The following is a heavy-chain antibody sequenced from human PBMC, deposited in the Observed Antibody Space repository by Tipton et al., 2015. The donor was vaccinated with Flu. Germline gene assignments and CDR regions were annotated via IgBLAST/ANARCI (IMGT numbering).Heavy chain of an antibody. Sequence: LRLSCTVSGGSISSYYWSWIRQPPGKGLEWIGYIYYSGSTNYNPSLKSRVTISVDTSKNQFSLKLSSVTAADTAVHYCARVSSSSSWSQDWYFDLWGRGTLVTVSS. J-gene: IGHJ2*01. CDR2: IYYSGST. CDR3: ARVSSSSSWSQDWYFDL. V-gene: IGHV4-59*01. D-gene: IGHD6-13*01. CDR1: GGSISSYY.